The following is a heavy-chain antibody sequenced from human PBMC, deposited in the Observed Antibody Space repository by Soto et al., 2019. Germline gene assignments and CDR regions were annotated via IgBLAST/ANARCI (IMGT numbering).Heavy chain of an antibody. J-gene: IGHJ4*02. Sequence: SVKVSCKASGYTFTSYAISWVRQAPGQGLEWMGGIIPIFGTADYAQKFQGRVTITADESTSTAYMELSSLRSEDTAVYYCASHYDSSGYYYRGLDYWGQGTLVTVSS. V-gene: IGHV1-69*13. CDR1: GYTFTSYA. CDR2: IIPIFGTA. D-gene: IGHD3-22*01. CDR3: ASHYDSSGYYYRGLDY.